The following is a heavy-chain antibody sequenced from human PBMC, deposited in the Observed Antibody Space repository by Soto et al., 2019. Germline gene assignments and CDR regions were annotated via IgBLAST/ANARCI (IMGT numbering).Heavy chain of an antibody. CDR1: GGSLSSYY. CDR3: ARQVTYDILAPPCLLDY. Sequence: SETLSLTCFLSGGSLSSYYWSSIRQPPGKGLEWLGYIYYRGSTNYNPSLESRVTISVDTSKNQFSRNLRSVTAADTAVYYCARQVTYDILAPPCLLDYWGQGSLVTVSS. D-gene: IGHD3-9*01. CDR2: IYYRGST. J-gene: IGHJ4*02. V-gene: IGHV4-59*08.